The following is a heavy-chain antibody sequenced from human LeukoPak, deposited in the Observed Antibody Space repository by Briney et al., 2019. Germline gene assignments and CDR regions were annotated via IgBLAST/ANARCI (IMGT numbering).Heavy chain of an antibody. D-gene: IGHD1-26*01. J-gene: IGHJ5*02. CDR3: AREVVGATGSNWFDP. CDR1: GFTFSSYW. CDR2: INSDGSGT. Sequence: GGSLRLSCAASGFTFSSYWMHWVRQAPGKGLVWVSRINSDGSGTTYADSVKGRFTISRDNAKNTLYLQMNSLRAEDTAVYFCAREVVGATGSNWFDPWGQGTLVTVAS. V-gene: IGHV3-74*01.